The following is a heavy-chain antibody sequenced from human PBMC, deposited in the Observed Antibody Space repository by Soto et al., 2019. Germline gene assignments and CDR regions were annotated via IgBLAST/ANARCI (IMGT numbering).Heavy chain of an antibody. CDR2: IIPTFGTA. J-gene: IGHJ4*02. D-gene: IGHD3-22*01. Sequence: ASVKVSCKASGGTFSSYAISWVRQAPGQGLEWMGGIIPTFGTANYAQKFQGRVTITADKSTSTAYMELSSLRSEDTAVYYCARDHYDSSGHFDYWGQGTLVTVSS. CDR1: GGTFSSYA. V-gene: IGHV1-69*06. CDR3: ARDHYDSSGHFDY.